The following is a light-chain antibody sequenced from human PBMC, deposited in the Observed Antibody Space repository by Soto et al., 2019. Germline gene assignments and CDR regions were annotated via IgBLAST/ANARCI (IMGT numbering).Light chain of an antibody. CDR1: QGISSW. V-gene: IGKV1D-12*01. Sequence: DIQMTQSPSSVSASVGDRVTIPCRASQGISSWVAWYQQKPGKAPKLLIYAASSLQSGVPSRFSGSGSGTDFNLTINSLQPEYFATYYGQQANSFPPFTFGPGTKVDIK. CDR3: QQANSFPPFT. J-gene: IGKJ3*01. CDR2: AAS.